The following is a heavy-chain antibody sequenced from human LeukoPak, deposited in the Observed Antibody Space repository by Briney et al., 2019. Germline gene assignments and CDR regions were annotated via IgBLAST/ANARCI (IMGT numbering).Heavy chain of an antibody. J-gene: IGHJ4*02. CDR1: GFIFRSAW. Sequence: NPGGSLRLSCAASGFIFRSAWMNWVRQAPGKGLEWVGRIKRKEDGEATDYAAPVKGRFTISRDDSRNTLYLRMNSLKTDDTAVYFCTTGQDTTPHDGYWGQGTLVAVS. V-gene: IGHV3-15*01. CDR3: TTGQDTTPHDGY. D-gene: IGHD1-1*01. CDR2: IKRKEDGEAT.